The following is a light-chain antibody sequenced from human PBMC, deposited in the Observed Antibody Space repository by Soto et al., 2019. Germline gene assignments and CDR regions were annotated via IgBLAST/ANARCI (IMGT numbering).Light chain of an antibody. CDR2: SAS. Sequence: DIQMTQSPSSVSASVGDRVTITCRASQGIRSWLAWYQQKPGKAPKLLISSASTLQSGVPSRFSGSGSGTEFTLTISCLQPDDFATYYCQQSDTYPATFGGGTRVEIK. J-gene: IGKJ4*01. V-gene: IGKV1D-12*01. CDR1: QGIRSW. CDR3: QQSDTYPAT.